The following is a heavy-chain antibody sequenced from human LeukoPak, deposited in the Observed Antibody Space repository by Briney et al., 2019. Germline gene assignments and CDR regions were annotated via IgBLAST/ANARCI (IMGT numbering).Heavy chain of an antibody. Sequence: GGSLSLSCAVSGFIFSNYAMSWVRQAPGKGLEWVSGISASGSSTNYADSVKGRFTISRDNSKNTLYLQMNSLRAEDTAVYYCAKVEWGIRAFDYWGQGTPVTVSS. CDR3: AKVEWGIRAFDY. J-gene: IGHJ4*02. V-gene: IGHV3-23*01. D-gene: IGHD7-27*01. CDR1: GFIFSNYA. CDR2: ISASGSST.